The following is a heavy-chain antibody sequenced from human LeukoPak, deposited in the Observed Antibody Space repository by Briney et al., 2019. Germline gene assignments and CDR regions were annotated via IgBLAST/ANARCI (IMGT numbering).Heavy chain of an antibody. V-gene: IGHV3-30*04. CDR2: IAYDESNK. J-gene: IGHJ4*02. CDR1: GFTFSNFA. CDR3: ARDPVDY. Sequence: GGSLRLSCAASGFTFSNFAMHWVRQAPGKGLEWVAFIAYDESNKYYADSVKGRFTISRDNSKSTLYLQMNSLRAEDTAIYYCARDPVDYWGQGTLVTVSS.